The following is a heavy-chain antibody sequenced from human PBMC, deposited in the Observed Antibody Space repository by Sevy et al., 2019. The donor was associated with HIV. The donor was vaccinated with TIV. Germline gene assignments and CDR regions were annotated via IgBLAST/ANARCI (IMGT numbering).Heavy chain of an antibody. CDR2: ISFDVDYV. V-gene: IGHV3-30*18. CDR1: GFTFSSFG. D-gene: IGHD3-16*01. Sequence: GGSLRLSCAASGFTFSSFGLHWVRQAPGKGLEWVASISFDVDYVEYADSVKGRFTISRDNSKNILYLQMNSLRVEDTALYYCAKDGGNAPQYYGMDVWGQGTTVTVSS. CDR3: AKDGGNAPQYYGMDV. J-gene: IGHJ6*02.